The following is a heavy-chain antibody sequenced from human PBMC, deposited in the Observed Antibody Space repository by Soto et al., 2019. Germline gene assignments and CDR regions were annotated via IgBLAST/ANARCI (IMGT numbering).Heavy chain of an antibody. CDR2: INHSGST. CDR1: GGSFSGYY. Sequence: SETLSLTCAVYGGSFSGYYWSWIRQPPGKGLEWIGEINHSGSTNYNPSLKSRVTISVDTSKNQFSLKLSSVTAADTAVYYCAGRIAAAGITRIDYWGQGTLVTVSS. CDR3: AGRIAAAGITRIDY. D-gene: IGHD6-13*01. J-gene: IGHJ4*02. V-gene: IGHV4-34*01.